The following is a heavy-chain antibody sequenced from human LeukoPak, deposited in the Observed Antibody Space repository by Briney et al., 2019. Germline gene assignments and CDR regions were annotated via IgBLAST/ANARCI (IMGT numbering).Heavy chain of an antibody. CDR3: ARDHIVASDY. CDR1: GFTFSSYS. D-gene: IGHD5-12*01. Sequence: GGSLRLSCAASGFTFSSYSMNWVRQAPGKGLEWVANIKQDGSEKYYVDSVKGRFTTSRDNAKNSLYPQMNSLRAEDTAVYYCARDHIVASDYWGQGTLVTVSS. CDR2: IKQDGSEK. J-gene: IGHJ4*02. V-gene: IGHV3-7*01.